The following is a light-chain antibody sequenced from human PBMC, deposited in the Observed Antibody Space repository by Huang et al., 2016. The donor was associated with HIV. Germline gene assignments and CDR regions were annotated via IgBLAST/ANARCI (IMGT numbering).Light chain of an antibody. CDR2: GAS. Sequence: EIVMTQSPATLSVSPGERAPLSCRANQSVSSNLAWYQQKPGQAPRLLIYGASTRATGIPARFSGSGSGIEFTLTISSLHSEDFAVYYCQQYNNWPPLTFGGGTKVEIK. CDR1: QSVSSN. CDR3: QQYNNWPPLT. V-gene: IGKV3-15*01. J-gene: IGKJ4*01.